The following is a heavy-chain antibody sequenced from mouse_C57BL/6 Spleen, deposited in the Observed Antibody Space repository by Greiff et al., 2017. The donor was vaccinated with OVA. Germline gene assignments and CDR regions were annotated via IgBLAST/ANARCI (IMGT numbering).Heavy chain of an antibody. CDR2: IDPSDSEP. CDR3: AREADGSSPYDAMDY. D-gene: IGHD1-1*01. CDR1: GYTFTSYW. J-gene: IGHJ4*01. V-gene: IGHV1-52*01. Sequence: VQLQQPGAELVRPGSSVKLSCKASGYTFTSYWMHWVKQRPIQGLEWIGNIDPSDSEPHYNQKFKDKATLTVDKSSSTAYMQLSSLTSEDSAVYYGAREADGSSPYDAMDYWGQGTSVTVSS.